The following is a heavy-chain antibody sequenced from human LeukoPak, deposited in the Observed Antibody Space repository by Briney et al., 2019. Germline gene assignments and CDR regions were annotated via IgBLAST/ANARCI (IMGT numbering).Heavy chain of an antibody. V-gene: IGHV3-30*04. CDR1: GFTFSSYA. J-gene: IGHJ4*02. D-gene: IGHD1-26*01. CDR3: ARAFGGGTSDY. Sequence: GGSLCLSCAVSGFTFSSYAMHWVRQPPGQGLEWVAVISYDGSNKYYADSLKGRFTISRDNSNNTLYLQMNSLRAEDTAAYYCARAFGGGTSDYWGQGTLVTVYS. CDR2: ISYDGSNK.